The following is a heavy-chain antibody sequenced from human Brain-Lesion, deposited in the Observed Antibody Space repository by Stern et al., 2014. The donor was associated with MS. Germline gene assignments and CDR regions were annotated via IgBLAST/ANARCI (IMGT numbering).Heavy chain of an antibody. CDR2: INRDGSDT. D-gene: IGHD3-16*01. J-gene: IGHJ4*02. Sequence: EVQLVESGGGLVQPGGSLRLSCAASGFNFSSYWMHWVRQFPEKGLFWVSQINRDGSDTSYADSAKGRFSISRDNIRNMLYLRMTSLRAEDTAVYYCARGVGDYWGQGARVTVSS. CDR3: ARGVGDY. CDR1: GFNFSSYW. V-gene: IGHV3-74*02.